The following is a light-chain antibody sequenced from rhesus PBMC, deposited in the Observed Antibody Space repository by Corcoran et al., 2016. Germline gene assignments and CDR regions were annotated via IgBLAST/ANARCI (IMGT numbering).Light chain of an antibody. V-gene: IGKV3-35*01. CDR2: DAS. Sequence: EIVLTQSPATLSLSPGERATLSCRASQSVSNTLAWYQQKPEQAPSRLIDDASNRGTGVPDRFSGSGLGTDVTLTISSLEPEDVGVYYCQQYNNWKTFGQGTKVEIK. CDR1: QSVSNT. CDR3: QQYNNWKT. J-gene: IGKJ1*01.